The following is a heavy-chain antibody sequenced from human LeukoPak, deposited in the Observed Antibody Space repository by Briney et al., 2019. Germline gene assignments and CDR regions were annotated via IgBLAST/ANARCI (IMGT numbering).Heavy chain of an antibody. CDR1: GGSFSGFY. Sequence: PSETLSLTSAVYGGSFSGFYWSWIRQPPGKGLEWVGEINHSGSTNYNPSLKSRVTISVDTSKNQFSLKLSSVTAADTAVYYCARDPAVGATTPFDYWGQGTLVTVSS. D-gene: IGHD1-26*01. J-gene: IGHJ4*02. V-gene: IGHV4-34*01. CDR3: ARDPAVGATTPFDY. CDR2: INHSGST.